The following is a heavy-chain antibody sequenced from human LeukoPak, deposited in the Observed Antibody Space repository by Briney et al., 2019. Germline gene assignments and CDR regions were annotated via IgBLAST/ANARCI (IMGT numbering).Heavy chain of an antibody. CDR3: ARSGSYPAGWGNWFDP. CDR2: IYYSGST. J-gene: IGHJ5*02. Sequence: SETLSLTCTVSGGSISSGDYYWSWIRQPPGKGLEWIGYIYYSGSTYYNPSLKSRVTISVDTSKNQFSLKLSSVTAADTAVYYCARSGSYPAGWGNWFDPWGQGTLVSVSS. V-gene: IGHV4-30-4*08. CDR1: GGSISSGDYY. D-gene: IGHD1-26*01.